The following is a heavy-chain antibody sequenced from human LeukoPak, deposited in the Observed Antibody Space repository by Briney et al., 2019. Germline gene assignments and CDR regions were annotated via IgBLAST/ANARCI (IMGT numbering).Heavy chain of an antibody. CDR1: GYTLTELS. CDR3: ATALYSSGWKFDY. D-gene: IGHD6-19*01. V-gene: IGHV1-24*01. Sequence: ASVKVSCKVSGYTLTELSMHWVRQAPGKGLEWMGGFDPEDGETIYAQKFQGRVTMTEDTSTDTAYMELSSLRSEDTAVCYCATALYSSGWKFDYWGQGTLVTVSS. J-gene: IGHJ4*02. CDR2: FDPEDGET.